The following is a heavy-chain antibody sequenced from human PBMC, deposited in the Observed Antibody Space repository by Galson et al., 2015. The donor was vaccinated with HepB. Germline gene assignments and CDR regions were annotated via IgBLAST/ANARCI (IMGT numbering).Heavy chain of an antibody. V-gene: IGHV3-73*01. CDR3: RSTEGEFIDY. D-gene: IGHD3-10*01. J-gene: IGHJ4*02. CDR2: IRSKANSYAA. Sequence: SLRLSCAASGFTFSGSAMHWVRQASGKGLEWVGRIRSKANSYAASYAASVKGRFTISRDDSKNTAYLQMNSLKTEDTAVYYCRSTEGEFIDYWGQGTLATVSS. CDR1: GFTFSGSA.